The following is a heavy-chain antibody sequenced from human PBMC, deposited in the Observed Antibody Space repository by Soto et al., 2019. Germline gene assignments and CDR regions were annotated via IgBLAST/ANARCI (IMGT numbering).Heavy chain of an antibody. V-gene: IGHV1-8*01. CDR2: MNPNSGNT. CDR3: ARGWVYYDRSGYGDYWYFDL. J-gene: IGHJ2*01. CDR1: GYTFTSYD. D-gene: IGHD3-22*01. Sequence: QVQLVQSGAEVKKPGASVKVSCKASGYTFTSYDINWVRQATGQGLERMGWMNPNSGNTGYAQKFQGRVTMTRNTSISTAYMELSSLTSEDTAVYYCARGWVYYDRSGYGDYWYFDLWGRGTLVTVSA.